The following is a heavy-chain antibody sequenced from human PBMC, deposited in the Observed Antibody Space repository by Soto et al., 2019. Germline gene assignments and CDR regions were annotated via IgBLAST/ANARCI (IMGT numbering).Heavy chain of an antibody. CDR2: INHSGST. J-gene: IGHJ4*02. V-gene: IGHV4-34*01. CDR1: GGSFIGYY. CDR3: ARGTKSRFTDCSSTSCYAVILDY. Sequence: SETLSLTCAVYGGSFIGYYWSWSLQPPGKGLEWIGEINHSGSTNYNPSLKSRVTISVDTSKNQFSLKLSSVTAADTAVYYCARGTKSRFTDCSSTSCYAVILDYWGQGALVTVSS. D-gene: IGHD2-2*01.